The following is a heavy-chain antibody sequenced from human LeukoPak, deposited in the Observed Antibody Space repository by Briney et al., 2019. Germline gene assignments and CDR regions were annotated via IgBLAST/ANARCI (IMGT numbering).Heavy chain of an antibody. CDR3: ARCGNWFDP. V-gene: IGHV4-34*01. J-gene: IGHJ5*02. CDR1: GGSFSGYY. Sequence: SETLSLTCDVYGGSFSGYYWSWIRQPPGKGLERIGEINHSGSTNYNPSLKSRVTISVDTSKNQFSLKLSSVTAADTAVYYCARCGNWFDPWGQGTLVTVSS. CDR2: INHSGST.